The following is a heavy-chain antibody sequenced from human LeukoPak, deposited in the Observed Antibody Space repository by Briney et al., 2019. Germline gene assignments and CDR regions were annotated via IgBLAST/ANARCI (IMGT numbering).Heavy chain of an antibody. CDR2: ISAYNGNT. D-gene: IGHD2-15*01. CDR3: AIGYCRGGSCDDVPGDAFDI. CDR1: GYTFTSYG. J-gene: IGHJ3*02. Sequence: GASVKVSCKASGYTFTSYGISWVRQAPGQGLEWMGWISAYNGNTNYAQKLQGRVTMTTDTSTSTAYMELRSLRSDDTAVYYCAIGYCRGGSCDDVPGDAFDIWGQGTMVAVSS. V-gene: IGHV1-18*01.